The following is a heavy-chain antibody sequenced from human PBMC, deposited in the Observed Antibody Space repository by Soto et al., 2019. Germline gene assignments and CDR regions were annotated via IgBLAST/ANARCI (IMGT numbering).Heavy chain of an antibody. CDR3: ARTVMPVGNLAAFDH. D-gene: IGHD7-27*01. CDR2: IYNNGNT. CDR1: XXSVSRVXXX. J-gene: IGHJ4*02. V-gene: IGHV4-61*01. Sequence: ETXXXTCNXXXXSVSRVXXXXSWIRQPPGKGLEWIAYIYNNGNTXYNPSLKSRATISVDTSKXXCSLKLTSVTAADSAVYFCARTVMPVGNLAAFDHWGQGVLVTVSS.